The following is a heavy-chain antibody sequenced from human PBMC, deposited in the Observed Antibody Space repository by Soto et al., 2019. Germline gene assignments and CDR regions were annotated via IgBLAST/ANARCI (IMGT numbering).Heavy chain of an antibody. Sequence: GGSLRLSCAASGFTFSSYSMNWVRQAPGKGLEWVSYISSSSSTIYYAESVKGRFTISRDNAKNSLYLQMNSLRDEDTAVYYCARERYSSGWNYYYYYGMDVWGQGTTVTVSS. CDR3: ARERYSSGWNYYYYYGMDV. J-gene: IGHJ6*02. CDR2: ISSSSSTI. CDR1: GFTFSSYS. V-gene: IGHV3-48*02. D-gene: IGHD6-19*01.